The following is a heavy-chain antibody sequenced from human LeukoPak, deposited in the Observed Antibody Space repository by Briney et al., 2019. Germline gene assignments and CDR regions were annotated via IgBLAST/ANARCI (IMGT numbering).Heavy chain of an antibody. V-gene: IGHV4-39*01. CDR2: IYYSGST. CDR1: GGSISSSSYY. Sequence: SETLSLTCTISGGSISSSSYYWGWIRQPPGKGLEWIGSIYYSGSTYYNPTLKSRVTISVDTSKNQFSLKLSSVTAADTAVYYCARLRRVIAAAGSRDSFDPWGQGTLVTVSS. CDR3: ARLRRVIAAAGSRDSFDP. D-gene: IGHD6-13*01. J-gene: IGHJ5*02.